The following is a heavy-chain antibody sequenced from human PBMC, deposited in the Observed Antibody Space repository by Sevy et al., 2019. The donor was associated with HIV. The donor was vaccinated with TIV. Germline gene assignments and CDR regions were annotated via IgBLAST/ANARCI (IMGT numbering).Heavy chain of an antibody. CDR2: ISYDGSNK. D-gene: IGHD3-9*01. CDR3: AKDRRYSHFDP. J-gene: IGHJ5*02. V-gene: IGHV3-30*18. Sequence: GGSLRLSCAASGFTFSSYGMHWVRQAPGKGLEWVAVISYDGSNKYYADSVKGRFTISRDNSKNTLYLHMNSLRAEDTAVYYCAKDRRYSHFDPWGQGTLVTVSS. CDR1: GFTFSSYG.